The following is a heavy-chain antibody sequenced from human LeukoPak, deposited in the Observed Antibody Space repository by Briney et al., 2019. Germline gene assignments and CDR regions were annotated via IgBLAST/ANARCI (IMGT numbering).Heavy chain of an antibody. CDR3: VKDTGSYGEFDY. V-gene: IGHV3-9*01. Sequence: VSGITWNSVTIGYAGSVKGRFTISRDNAKNSLYLQMNSLRAEDTALYYCVKDTGSYGEFDYWGQGALVTVSS. CDR2: ITWNSVTI. D-gene: IGHD3-10*01. J-gene: IGHJ4*02.